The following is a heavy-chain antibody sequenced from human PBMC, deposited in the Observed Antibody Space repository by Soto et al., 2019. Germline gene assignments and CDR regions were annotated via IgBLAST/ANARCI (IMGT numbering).Heavy chain of an antibody. J-gene: IGHJ4*02. CDR2: INTDGSST. D-gene: IGHD3-10*01. V-gene: IGHV3-74*01. CDR1: GFTFSDYW. CDR3: ASAGGSGSYYFPLDS. Sequence: GGSLRLSCAASGFTFSDYWMHWVRQAPGTGLVWVSRINTDGSSTTYADSVKGRFTISRDNAKNTLYLQMNSLRAEDTAVYYSASAGGSGSYYFPLDSWGQGTLVTVSS.